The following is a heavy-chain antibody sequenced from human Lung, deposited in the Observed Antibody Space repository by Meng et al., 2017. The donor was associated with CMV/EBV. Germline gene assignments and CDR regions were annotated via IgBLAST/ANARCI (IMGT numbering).Heavy chain of an antibody. CDR2: ISGSGGST. Sequence: GGSXRLSCAASGFTFSSYAMSWVRQAPGKGLEWVSAISGSGGSTYYADSVKGRFTISRDNSKNTLYLQMNSLRAEDTAVYYCAKDDKPTKYIVVVPAAGDYWXQGTXVTVSS. CDR3: AKDDKPTKYIVVVPAAGDY. D-gene: IGHD2-2*01. J-gene: IGHJ4*02. V-gene: IGHV3-23*01. CDR1: GFTFSSYA.